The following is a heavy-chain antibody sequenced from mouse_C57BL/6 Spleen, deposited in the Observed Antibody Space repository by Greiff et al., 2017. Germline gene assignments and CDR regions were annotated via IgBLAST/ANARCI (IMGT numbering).Heavy chain of an antibody. CDR1: GYTFTSYW. V-gene: IGHV1-7*01. CDR2: INPSSGYT. J-gene: IGHJ4*01. CDR3: ARSGSTMVTTAFYYAMDY. Sequence: VKLMESGAELAKPGASVKLSCKASGYTFTSYWMHWVKQRPGQGLEWIGYINPSSGYTKYNQKFKDKATLTADKSSSTAYMQLSSLTYEDSAVYYCARSGSTMVTTAFYYAMDYWGQGTSVTVSS. D-gene: IGHD2-2*01.